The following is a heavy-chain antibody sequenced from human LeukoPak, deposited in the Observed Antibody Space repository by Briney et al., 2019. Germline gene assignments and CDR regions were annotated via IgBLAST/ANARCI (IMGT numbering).Heavy chain of an antibody. CDR3: ARKRAGGWYDP. J-gene: IGHJ5*02. CDR2: INQHGDNK. CDR1: GFTFSTYW. D-gene: IGHD6-13*01. Sequence: PGGSLRLSCAASGFTFSTYWVTWVRQAPGKGLEWVGNINQHGDNKNYVDSVKGRFTISRDNARNSLYLQMNSLRAEDTAVYYCARKRAGGWYDPGGQGTLVPV. V-gene: IGHV3-7*05.